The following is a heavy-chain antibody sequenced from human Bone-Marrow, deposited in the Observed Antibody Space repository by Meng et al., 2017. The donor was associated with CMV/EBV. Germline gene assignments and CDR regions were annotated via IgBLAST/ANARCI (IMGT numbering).Heavy chain of an antibody. J-gene: IGHJ4*02. CDR1: GFTVSTNY. CDR2: IYSGGST. V-gene: IGHV3-53*01. Sequence: GESLKISCAVTGFTVSTNYMSWVRQAPGKGLEWVSIIYSGGSTSYADSVKGRFTISRDSSKNTLYLQMNRLRAEDTAVYYCARVDYWGRGTLVTFSS. CDR3: ARVDY.